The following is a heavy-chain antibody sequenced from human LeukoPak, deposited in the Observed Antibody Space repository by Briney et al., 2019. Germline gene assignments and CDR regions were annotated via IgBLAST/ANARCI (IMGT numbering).Heavy chain of an antibody. CDR3: AKEGCSSTSCYINY. V-gene: IGHV3-23*01. Sequence: GGSLRLSCAASGFTFSSYAMSWVRQAPGKGLEWVSAISDSGGSTYYADSVKGRFTISRDNSKNTLYLQMDSLRAEDTAVYHCAKEGCSSTSCYINYWGQGTLVTVSS. J-gene: IGHJ4*02. CDR1: GFTFSSYA. D-gene: IGHD2-2*02. CDR2: ISDSGGST.